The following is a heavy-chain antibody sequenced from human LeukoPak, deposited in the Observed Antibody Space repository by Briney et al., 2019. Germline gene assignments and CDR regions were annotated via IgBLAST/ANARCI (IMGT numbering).Heavy chain of an antibody. D-gene: IGHD2-2*01. J-gene: IGHJ4*02. CDR1: GGSFSGYY. Sequence: PSETLSLTCAVYGGSFSGYYWSWIRQPPGKGLEWIGEINHSGSTNYNPSLKSRVTISVDTSKNQFSLKLSSVTAADTAVYYCARREYPIFDYWGRGTLVTVSS. V-gene: IGHV4-34*01. CDR2: INHSGST. CDR3: ARREYPIFDY.